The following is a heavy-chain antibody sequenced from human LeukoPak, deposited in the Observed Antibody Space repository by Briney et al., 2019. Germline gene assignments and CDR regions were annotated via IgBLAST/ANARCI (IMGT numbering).Heavy chain of an antibody. V-gene: IGHV4-38-2*01. D-gene: IGHD6-6*01. CDR3: ATQELVPTALNAFDI. CDR2: VYHNGNT. CDR1: GFSISGGYY. Sequence: KPSETLSLNCAVSGFSISGGYYWVWIRQPPGKGLEWIGSVYHNGNTLFNTSLKSRVTLSVDSSKNQFSLRLSSVTAADTARYYCATQELVPTALNAFDIWGQGTLVTVSS. J-gene: IGHJ3*02.